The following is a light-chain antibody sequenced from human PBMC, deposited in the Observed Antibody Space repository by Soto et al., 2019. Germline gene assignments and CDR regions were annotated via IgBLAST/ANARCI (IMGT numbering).Light chain of an antibody. CDR1: QGISSY. CDR2: GAS. V-gene: IGKV1-9*01. CDR3: QQLNTYPIT. Sequence: IQLTESPSSLSASVGDRVTITCRASQGISSYLAWYQQKPGKAPKLLIYGASTLEGGVPFRFSGSGSGTDFTLTISSLQPEDFATYYCQQLNTYPITFGQGTRLEIK. J-gene: IGKJ5*01.